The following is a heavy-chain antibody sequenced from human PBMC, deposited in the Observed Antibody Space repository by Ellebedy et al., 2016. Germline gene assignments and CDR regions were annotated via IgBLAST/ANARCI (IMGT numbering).Heavy chain of an antibody. CDR2: ISYDGSNK. Sequence: GESLKISCAASGFTFSSYAMHWVRQAPGKGLEWVAVISYDGSNKYYADSVKGRFTISRDNSKNTLYLQMNSLRAEDTAVYYCARDGGVVPAVYYYYMDVWGKGTTVTVSS. D-gene: IGHD2-2*01. CDR1: GFTFSSYA. V-gene: IGHV3-30*04. CDR3: ARDGGVVPAVYYYYMDV. J-gene: IGHJ6*03.